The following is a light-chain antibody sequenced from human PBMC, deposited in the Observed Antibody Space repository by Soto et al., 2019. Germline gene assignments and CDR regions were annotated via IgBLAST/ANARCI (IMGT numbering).Light chain of an antibody. J-gene: IGKJ1*01. CDR1: QSVSSN. CDR3: QQYNNCLTWT. V-gene: IGKV3-15*01. Sequence: EIVMTQSPATLSVPPGERATLSCRASQSVSSNLAWYQHKPGQAPRLLIYGASTRATGIPARFSGSGSGTEFTLTISSLQSEDFAVYYCQQYNNCLTWTFGQGTKVDIK. CDR2: GAS.